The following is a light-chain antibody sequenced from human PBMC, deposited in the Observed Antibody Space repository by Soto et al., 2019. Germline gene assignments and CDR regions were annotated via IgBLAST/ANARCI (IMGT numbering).Light chain of an antibody. CDR1: SSNFGAGYD. Sequence: QLVLTQPPSVSGAPGQRVTISCTGSSSNFGAGYDVHWYQQLPGTAPKLLIYGDDNRPSGVPDRFSGSKSGTSASLAITGLQAEDEADYYCQSYDNSLSGYVFGTGTKLTVL. V-gene: IGLV1-40*01. J-gene: IGLJ1*01. CDR3: QSYDNSLSGYV. CDR2: GDD.